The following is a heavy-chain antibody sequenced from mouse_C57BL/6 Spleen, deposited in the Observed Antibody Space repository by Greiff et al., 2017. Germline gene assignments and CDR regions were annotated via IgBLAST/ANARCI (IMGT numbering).Heavy chain of an antibody. CDR3: ASLDYDDGY. J-gene: IGHJ3*01. V-gene: IGHV1-4*01. Sequence: QVQLQQSGAELARPGASVKMSCKASGYTFTSYTMHWVKQRPGQGLEWIGYINPSSGYTKYNQKFKDKATLTADKSSSTAYMQLGSLTSEDSAVYYCASLDYDDGYWGQGTLVTVSA. D-gene: IGHD2-4*01. CDR1: GYTFTSYT. CDR2: INPSSGYT.